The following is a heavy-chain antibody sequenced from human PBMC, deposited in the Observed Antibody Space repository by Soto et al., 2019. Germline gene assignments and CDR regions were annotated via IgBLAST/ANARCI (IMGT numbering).Heavy chain of an antibody. CDR1: GGSISSSSYY. D-gene: IGHD6-6*01. Sequence: PSETLSLTCTVSGGSISSSSYYWGWIRQPPGKGLEWIGSIYYSGSTYYNPSLKSRVTISVDTSKNQFSLKLSSVTAADTAVYYCARHTYSSSSVSSYYYYGMDVWGQGTTVTVSS. CDR2: IYYSGST. V-gene: IGHV4-39*01. CDR3: ARHTYSSSSVSSYYYYGMDV. J-gene: IGHJ6*02.